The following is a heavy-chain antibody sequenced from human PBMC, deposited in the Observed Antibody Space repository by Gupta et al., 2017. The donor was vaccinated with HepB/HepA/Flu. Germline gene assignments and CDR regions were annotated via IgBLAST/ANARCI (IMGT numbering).Heavy chain of an antibody. Sequence: QVQLVESGGGVVQPGSSLRLSCAAPGFTFSSYGMHWVRQAPGKGLEWGAVISYDGSNKYYADSVKGRFTISRDNSKNTLYLQMNSLRAEDTAVYYCAKAFLSVVVAASAFDIWGQGTMVTVSS. CDR2: ISYDGSNK. V-gene: IGHV3-30*18. J-gene: IGHJ3*02. D-gene: IGHD2-15*01. CDR1: GFTFSSYG. CDR3: AKAFLSVVVAASAFDI.